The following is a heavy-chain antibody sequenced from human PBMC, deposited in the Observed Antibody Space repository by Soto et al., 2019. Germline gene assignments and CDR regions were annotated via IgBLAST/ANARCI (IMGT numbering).Heavy chain of an antibody. Sequence: QVQLQESGPGLVKPSGTLSLTCAVSGGSISSSNWWSWVRQPPGKGLAWIGGIYHSGSTNYNPSLKSRVTISVDKSKNQFSLKLSSVTAADTAVYYCASYGYYGISRARPGYWGQGTLVTVSS. V-gene: IGHV4-4*02. CDR2: IYHSGST. CDR3: ASYGYYGISRARPGY. D-gene: IGHD3-9*01. CDR1: GGSISSSNW. J-gene: IGHJ4*02.